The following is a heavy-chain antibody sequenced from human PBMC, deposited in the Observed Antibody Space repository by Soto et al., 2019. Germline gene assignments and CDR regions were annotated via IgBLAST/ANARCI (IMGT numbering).Heavy chain of an antibody. V-gene: IGHV3-23*01. CDR1: GFTFSSYA. D-gene: IGHD1-26*01. J-gene: IGHJ6*02. CDR2: ISGSGGST. Sequence: PGGSLRLSCAASGFTFSSYAMSWVRQAPGKGLEWVSAISGSGGSTYYADSVKGRFTISRDNSKNTLYLQMNSLRAEDTAVYYCARVPWGRSPYYYYGMDVSGQGTTVTVYS. CDR3: ARVPWGRSPYYYYGMDV.